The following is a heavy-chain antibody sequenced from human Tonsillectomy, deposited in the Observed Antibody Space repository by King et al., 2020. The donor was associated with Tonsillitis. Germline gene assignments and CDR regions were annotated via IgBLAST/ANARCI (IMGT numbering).Heavy chain of an antibody. CDR1: GYTFTAYY. D-gene: IGHD3-16*01. Sequence: VQLVESGAEVKKPGASVRVSCTASGYTFTAYYIHWVRQAPGQGLEWMGWINPNSGGTNYAQKFQGWVTMTRDTSISTAYMELSRLKSDDTAMYYCARGGPMISLYWYFDLWGRGTLVTVSS. J-gene: IGHJ2*01. CDR2: INPNSGGT. CDR3: ARGGPMISLYWYFDL. V-gene: IGHV1-2*04.